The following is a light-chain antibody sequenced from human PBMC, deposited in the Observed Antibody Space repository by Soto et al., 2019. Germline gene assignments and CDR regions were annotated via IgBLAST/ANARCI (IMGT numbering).Light chain of an antibody. V-gene: IGKV1-39*01. CDR3: QQSYSNPIT. CDR2: AAS. CDR1: QSITNY. J-gene: IGKJ5*01. Sequence: DIQMTQSPSSLSASVGDRVTITCRASQSITNYLNWYQQKPGKAPKLLIYAASSLQSGVPSRFSGSGSGTDFTLTISSLQPEDFATYYCQQSYSNPITFGRGTRLEIK.